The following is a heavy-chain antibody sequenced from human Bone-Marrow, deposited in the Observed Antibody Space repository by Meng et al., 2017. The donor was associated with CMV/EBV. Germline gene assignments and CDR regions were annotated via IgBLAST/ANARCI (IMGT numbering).Heavy chain of an antibody. D-gene: IGHD2-21*01. CDR3: ARGCGGSLLCYYGMDV. Sequence: ASVKVSCKASGYTFTGYYMHWVRQAPGQGLEWMGWINPNSGDTKYAQKFQGRVTMTRDTSISTAYMELSRLRSDDTAVYYCARGCGGSLLCYYGMDVWGQGTTVTVSS. CDR1: GYTFTGYY. CDR2: INPNSGDT. V-gene: IGHV1-2*02. J-gene: IGHJ6*02.